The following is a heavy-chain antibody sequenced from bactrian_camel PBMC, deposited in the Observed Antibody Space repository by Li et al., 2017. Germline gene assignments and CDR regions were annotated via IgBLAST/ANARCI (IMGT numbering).Heavy chain of an antibody. J-gene: IGHJ4*01. CDR2: IHTAGSST. CDR3: AAVTFCRGSYCCRLVDLNKYNY. V-gene: IGHV3S40*01. D-gene: IGHD2*01. Sequence: DVQLVSLGGGSVQAGDSLKLSCTASGDTLNANCLGWFRQAPGKEREGVAAIHTAGSSTYYGDAVKGRFTISQEKSNNTVYLTMNSAKPEDTAMYYCAAVTFCRGSYCCRLVDLNKYNYWARGTQVTVS. CDR1: GDTLNANC.